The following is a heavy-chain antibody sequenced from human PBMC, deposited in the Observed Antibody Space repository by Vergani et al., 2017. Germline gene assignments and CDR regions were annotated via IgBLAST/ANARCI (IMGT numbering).Heavy chain of an antibody. CDR3: ARNRDSGLDY. V-gene: IGHV1-46*03. CDR1: GYTFTTYY. D-gene: IGHD1-14*01. J-gene: IGHJ4*02. Sequence: QVQVVQSGAEVKNPGASVKVSCKASGYTFTTYYMHWMRQAPGQGLEWIGFINPSAGSTSYAQKFQGRVTMTRDTSMSTVYMELSSLRSEDTAVYYCARNRDSGLDYWGQGTLVTVSS. CDR2: INPSAGST.